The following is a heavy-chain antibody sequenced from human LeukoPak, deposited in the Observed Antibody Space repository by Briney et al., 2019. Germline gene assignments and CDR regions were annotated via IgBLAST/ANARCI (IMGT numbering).Heavy chain of an antibody. CDR3: AKSDFYDNTGPID. V-gene: IGHV3-23*01. CDR1: GFNFNTYA. CDR2: IGSGGAT. J-gene: IGHJ4*02. D-gene: IGHD3-22*01. Sequence: GGSLRLSCATSGFNFNTYAMTWARQAPGKGLEWVSVIGSGGATNYPESVKGRFTVSRDNSKNTLFLQMDSLRAEDAAVYYCAKSDFYDNTGPIDWGQGTLVIVSS.